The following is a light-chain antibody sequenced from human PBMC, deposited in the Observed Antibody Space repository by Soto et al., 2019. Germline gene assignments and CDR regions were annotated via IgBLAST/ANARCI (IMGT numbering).Light chain of an antibody. J-gene: IGKJ5*01. V-gene: IGKV1-5*01. CDR1: QTINSW. CDR2: DAS. Sequence: IEMTQSPSTLSASLGDRVTITCRASQTINSWLDWYQQKPGKAPKVLIFDASSLKTGVPSRFRGSGSGTEFTLTISNLQPDDFATYYCQQYNSYPITFGQGTRLEIK. CDR3: QQYNSYPIT.